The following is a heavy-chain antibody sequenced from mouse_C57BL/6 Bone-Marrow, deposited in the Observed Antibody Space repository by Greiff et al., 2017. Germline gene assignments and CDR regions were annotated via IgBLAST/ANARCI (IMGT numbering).Heavy chain of an antibody. V-gene: IGHV10-3*01. J-gene: IGHJ4*01. D-gene: IGHD1-1*01. CDR3: VRDYGSGAMDY. CDR1: GFTFNTSA. CDR2: IRSKRSNYAT. Sequence: EVQLQQSGGGLVQPKGSLKLSCAASGFTFNTSAMHWVRQAPGTGLEWVARIRSKRSNYATYYADSVKDRFTISRDDSQSMRYLQMNNLKTEDTAMYYCVRDYGSGAMDYWGQGTSVTVSS.